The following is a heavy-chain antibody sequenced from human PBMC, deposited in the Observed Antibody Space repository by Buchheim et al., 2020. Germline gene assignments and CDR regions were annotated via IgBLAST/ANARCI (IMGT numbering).Heavy chain of an antibody. J-gene: IGHJ6*02. Sequence: QVQLVESGGGVVQPGRSLRLSCAASGFTFSSYGMHWVRQAPGKGLEWVAVISYDGSNKYYADSVKGRFTISRDNSKHTLYLQMNSLRAEDTAVYYCAKGLGYCSSTSCQRQYYYYYGMDVWGQGTT. V-gene: IGHV3-30*18. D-gene: IGHD2-2*01. CDR1: GFTFSSYG. CDR2: ISYDGSNK. CDR3: AKGLGYCSSTSCQRQYYYYYGMDV.